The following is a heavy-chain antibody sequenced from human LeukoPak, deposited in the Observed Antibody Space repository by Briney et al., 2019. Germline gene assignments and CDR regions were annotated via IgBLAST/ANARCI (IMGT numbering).Heavy chain of an antibody. Sequence: GESVKISCKASGYSFPSYWIAWVRQMPGKGLEWMGIIYPGGSDTRYSPSSQGQVTMSVDKSIDTAYLQWSSLKASDTAMYYCARLYSYYYDSSGADDYWGQGTLVTVSS. D-gene: IGHD3-22*01. CDR1: GYSFPSYW. CDR3: ARLYSYYYDSSGADDY. V-gene: IGHV5-51*01. J-gene: IGHJ4*02. CDR2: IYPGGSDT.